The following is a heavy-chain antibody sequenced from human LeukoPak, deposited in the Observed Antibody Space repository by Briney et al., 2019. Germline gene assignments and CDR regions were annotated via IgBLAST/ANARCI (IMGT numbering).Heavy chain of an antibody. CDR3: ARDSGEVPDY. Sequence: GASVKVSCKASGYSLIVYYMHWVRQAPGQGLEWMGWINPNYGGTKYAQNFQGRVTMTRDTSISTAYMELDRLRFDDTAVYYCARDSGEVPDYWGQGTLVTVSS. CDR1: GYSLIVYY. V-gene: IGHV1-2*02. J-gene: IGHJ4*02. D-gene: IGHD3-10*01. CDR2: INPNYGGT.